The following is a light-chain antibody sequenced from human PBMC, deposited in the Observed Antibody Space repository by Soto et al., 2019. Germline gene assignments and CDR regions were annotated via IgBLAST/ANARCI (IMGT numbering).Light chain of an antibody. V-gene: IGKV3-15*01. Sequence: EVVMTQSPATLSVSPGETATLSCRASQSLSSNLAWYQQKPGQAPRLLIYGVSTRATGIPARFSGSGSGTEFTLTISSLQSEDFAVYYCQQHNNWPPITFGQGTRLEIK. CDR3: QQHNNWPPIT. J-gene: IGKJ5*01. CDR1: QSLSSN. CDR2: GVS.